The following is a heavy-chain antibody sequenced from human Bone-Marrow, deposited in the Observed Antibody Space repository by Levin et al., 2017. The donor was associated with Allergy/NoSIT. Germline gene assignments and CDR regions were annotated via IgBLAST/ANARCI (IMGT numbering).Heavy chain of an antibody. V-gene: IGHV3-30*18. D-gene: IGHD2-15*01. CDR1: GFTFSSYG. CDR2: ISYDGSNK. J-gene: IGHJ4*02. CDR3: AKDPRGGSSPDY. Sequence: HPGGSLRLSCAASGFTFSSYGMHWVRQAPGKGLEWVAVISYDGSNKYYADSVKGRFTISRDNSKNTLYLQMNSLRAEDTAVYYCAKDPRGGSSPDYWGQGTLVTVSS.